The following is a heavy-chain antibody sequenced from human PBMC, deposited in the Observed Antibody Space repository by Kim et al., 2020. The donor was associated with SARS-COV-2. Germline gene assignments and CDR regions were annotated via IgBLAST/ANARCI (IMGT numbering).Heavy chain of an antibody. V-gene: IGHV1-24*01. CDR2: FDPEDGET. D-gene: IGHD2-2*01. CDR1: GSTLSELS. Sequence: ASVKVSCKVSGSTLSELSVHWVRQAPGKGLEWMGGFDPEDGETIFAQRFQDRVTVTVDTSTDTTYMELNSLTSEDTGVYYCAAHGGPAAMGYWGQGTLVTVSS. J-gene: IGHJ4*02. CDR3: AAHGGPAAMGY.